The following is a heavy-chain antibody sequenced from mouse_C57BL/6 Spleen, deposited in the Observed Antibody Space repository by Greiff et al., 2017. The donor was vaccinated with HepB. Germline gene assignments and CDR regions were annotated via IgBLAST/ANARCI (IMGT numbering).Heavy chain of an antibody. V-gene: IGHV5-4*01. CDR1: GFTFSSYA. J-gene: IGHJ4*01. CDR2: ISDGGSYT. CDR3: ARDPTGAMDY. Sequence: EVQLVESGGGLVKPGGSLKLSCAASGFTFSSYAMFWVRQTPEKRLEWVATISDGGSYTYYPDNVKGRFTISRDNAKNNLYLQMSHLKSEDTAMYYCARDPTGAMDYWGQGTSVTVSS.